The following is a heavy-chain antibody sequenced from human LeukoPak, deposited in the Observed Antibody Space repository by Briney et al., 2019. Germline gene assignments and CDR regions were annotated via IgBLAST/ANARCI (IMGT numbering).Heavy chain of an antibody. CDR3: ARAPLLRFLEWLIYGMDV. J-gene: IGHJ6*02. D-gene: IGHD3-3*01. Sequence: PSQTLSLTCTVSGGSISSGGYYWSWIRQHPGKGLEWIGYIYYSGSTYYNPSLKSRVTISVDTSKNQFSLKLSSVTAADTAVYYCARAPLLRFLEWLIYGMDVWGQGTTVTVSS. CDR2: IYYSGST. CDR1: GGSISSGGYY. V-gene: IGHV4-31*03.